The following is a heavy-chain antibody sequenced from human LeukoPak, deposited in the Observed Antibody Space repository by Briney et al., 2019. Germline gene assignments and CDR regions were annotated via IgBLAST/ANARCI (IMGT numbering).Heavy chain of an antibody. V-gene: IGHV4-34*01. Sequence: SETLSLTCTVSGGSISSYYWSWIRQPAGKGLEWIGEINHSGSTNYNPSLKSRVTISVDTSKNQFSLKLSSVTAADTAVYYCARRRWTLYYYGSGSPHDYWGQGTLVTVSS. CDR2: INHSGST. D-gene: IGHD3-10*01. CDR3: ARRRWTLYYYGSGSPHDY. CDR1: GGSISSYY. J-gene: IGHJ4*02.